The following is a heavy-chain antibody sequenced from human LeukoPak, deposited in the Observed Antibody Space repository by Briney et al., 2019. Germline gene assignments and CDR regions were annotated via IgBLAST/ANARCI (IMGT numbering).Heavy chain of an antibody. J-gene: IGHJ4*02. D-gene: IGHD2-15*01. CDR2: ISTNGGST. V-gene: IGHV3-23*01. Sequence: GGSLRLSCVASGFTFSTYAMSWVRQAPGKGLEWLSVISTNGGSTFSADSVKGRFTISRDNSKNTVYLQMNSLRAEDTAIYYCAKDKGQYRSGGSCYPSDYWGQGTLVTVSS. CDR3: AKDKGQYRSGGSCYPSDY. CDR1: GFTFSTYA.